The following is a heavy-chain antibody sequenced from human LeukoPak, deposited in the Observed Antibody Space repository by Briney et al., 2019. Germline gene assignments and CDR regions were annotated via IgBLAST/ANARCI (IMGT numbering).Heavy chain of an antibody. CDR2: IKSDGSTT. D-gene: IGHD3-9*01. J-gene: IGHJ4*02. Sequence: GGSLRLSCAASGFTFSSYWMHWVRQAPGKGLVWVSRIKSDGSTTTYADSVKGRFTISRDNAKNTLYLQMNSLRAEDTAVYYCAKCPSGVLRYFAPIDYWGQGTLVTVSS. V-gene: IGHV3-74*01. CDR1: GFTFSSYW. CDR3: AKCPSGVLRYFAPIDY.